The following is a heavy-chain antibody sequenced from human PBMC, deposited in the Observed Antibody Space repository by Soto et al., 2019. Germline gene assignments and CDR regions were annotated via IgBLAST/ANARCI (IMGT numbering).Heavy chain of an antibody. CDR1: GFTFSNYN. V-gene: IGHV3-21*06. CDR3: AREPDGYDLFYSGLDV. Sequence: GGSLRLSCAASGFTFSNYNMVWVRQAPGKGLEWVSSISGSGSDIYYADSLKGRVSISRDNAKNTAYLQMDSLRADDTAVYLCAREPDGYDLFYSGLDVWGQGTTVTVSS. D-gene: IGHD5-12*01. CDR2: ISGSGSDI. J-gene: IGHJ6*02.